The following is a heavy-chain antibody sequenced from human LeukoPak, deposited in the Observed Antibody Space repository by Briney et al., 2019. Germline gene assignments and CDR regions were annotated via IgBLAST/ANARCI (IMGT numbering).Heavy chain of an antibody. CDR2: IKQDGSQR. Sequence: GGSLRLSCTASGFTFSDYWMTWVRQAPGKGPEWVANIKQDGSQRYYVDSVRGRFTISRDNAKNSLFQQMNGLRAEDTAVYYCARRGGSSSRRSPIDYWGQGTLVTVSS. V-gene: IGHV3-7*01. CDR3: ARRGGSSSRRSPIDY. D-gene: IGHD6-6*01. J-gene: IGHJ4*02. CDR1: GFTFSDYW.